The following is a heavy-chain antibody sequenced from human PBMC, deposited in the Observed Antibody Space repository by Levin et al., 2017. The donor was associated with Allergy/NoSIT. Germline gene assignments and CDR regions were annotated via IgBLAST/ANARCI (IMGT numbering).Heavy chain of an antibody. Sequence: SGPTLVKPTETLTLTCTVSGFSLSNARMGVSWIRQPPGKALEWLAHIFSNDEKSYSTSLKSRLTISKDTSKSQVVLTMTNMDPVDTATYYCARGGESHRSLEAAFDIWGQGTMVTVSS. CDR1: GFSLSNARMG. CDR3: ARGGESHRSLEAAFDI. J-gene: IGHJ3*02. V-gene: IGHV2-26*01. CDR2: IFSNDEK. D-gene: IGHD2-15*01.